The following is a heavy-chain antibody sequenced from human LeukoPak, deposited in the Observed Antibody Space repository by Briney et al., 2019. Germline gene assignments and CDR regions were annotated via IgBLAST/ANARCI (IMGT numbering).Heavy chain of an antibody. CDR1: GFTFSSYA. V-gene: IGHV3-23*01. CDR3: AKASPPYCSGGSCYPGRAFDI. CDR2: ISGSGGST. J-gene: IGHJ3*02. Sequence: GGSLRLSCAASGFTFSSYAMSWVRQAPGKGLEWVSAISGSGGSTYYADSVKGRFTISRDNSKNTLYLQMNSLRAEDTAVYYCAKASPPYCSGGSCYPGRAFDIWGQGTMVTVSS. D-gene: IGHD2-15*01.